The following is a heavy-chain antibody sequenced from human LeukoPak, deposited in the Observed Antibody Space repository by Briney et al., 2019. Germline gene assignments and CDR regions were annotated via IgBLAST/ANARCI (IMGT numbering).Heavy chain of an antibody. V-gene: IGHV3-30*02. CDR3: AKLGGNIVVVPAATLDY. D-gene: IGHD2-2*01. Sequence: GGSLRLSCAASGFTFSSYEMNWVRQAPGKGLEWVAFIRYDGSNKYYADSVKGRFTISRDNSKNTLYLQMNSLRAEDTAVYYCAKLGGNIVVVPAATLDYWGQGTLVTVSS. J-gene: IGHJ4*02. CDR1: GFTFSSYE. CDR2: IRYDGSNK.